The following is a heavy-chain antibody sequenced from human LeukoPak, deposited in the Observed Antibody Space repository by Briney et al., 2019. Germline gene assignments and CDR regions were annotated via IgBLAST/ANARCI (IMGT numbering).Heavy chain of an antibody. V-gene: IGHV3-30-3*01. Sequence: GGSLRLSCAASGFTFSSYAMHWVRQAPGNGLEWVAVISYDGSNKYYADSVKGRFTISRDNSKNTPYLQMNSLRAEDTAVYYCARGGGYDFWSGYYYFDYWGQGTLVTVSS. CDR3: ARGGGYDFWSGYYYFDY. D-gene: IGHD3-3*01. CDR1: GFTFSSYA. J-gene: IGHJ4*02. CDR2: ISYDGSNK.